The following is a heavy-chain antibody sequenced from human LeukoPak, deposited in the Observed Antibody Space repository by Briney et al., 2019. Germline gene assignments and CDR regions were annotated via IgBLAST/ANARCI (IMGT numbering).Heavy chain of an antibody. J-gene: IGHJ5*02. D-gene: IGHD6-6*01. V-gene: IGHV3-7*02. CDR2: IKEDGSEK. CDR1: GFPFSSYW. Sequence: GGSLRLSCAASGFPFSSYWMSWVRQTLGKGLEWVANIKEDGSEKYYVDSVKGRFTISRDNAKNTLYLQMNSLRAEDTAVYYCVRGGFYSSSWSWGQGTLVTVSS. CDR3: VRGGFYSSSWS.